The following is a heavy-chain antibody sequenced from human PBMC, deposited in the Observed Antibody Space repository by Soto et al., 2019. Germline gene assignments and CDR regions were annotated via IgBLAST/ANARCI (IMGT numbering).Heavy chain of an antibody. Sequence: GASVKVSCKASGYTFTGYYMHWVRQAPGQGLEWMGWINPNSGGTNYAQKFQGRVTMTRDTSISTAYMELSRLRSDDTAVYYCARDGSSWHGGSDYWGQGTLVTVSS. CDR3: ARDGSSWHGGSDY. CDR1: GYTFTGYY. D-gene: IGHD6-13*01. V-gene: IGHV1-2*02. CDR2: INPNSGGT. J-gene: IGHJ4*02.